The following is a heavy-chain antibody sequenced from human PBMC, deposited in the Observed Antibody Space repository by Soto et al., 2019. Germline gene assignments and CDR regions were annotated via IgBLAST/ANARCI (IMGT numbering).Heavy chain of an antibody. J-gene: IGHJ6*03. V-gene: IGHV3-7*01. CDR2: IKQDGSEK. Sequence: GGSLRLSCAASGFTFSSYWMSWVRQAPGKGLEWVANIKQDGSEKYYVDSVKGRFTISRDNAKNSLYLQMNSLRAEDTAVYYCARDGKLLPYYYYYMDVWGKGTTVTVSS. CDR1: GFTFSSYW. D-gene: IGHD1-7*01. CDR3: ARDGKLLPYYYYYMDV.